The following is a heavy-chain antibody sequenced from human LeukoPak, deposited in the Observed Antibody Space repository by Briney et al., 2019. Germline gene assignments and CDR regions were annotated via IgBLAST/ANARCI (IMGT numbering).Heavy chain of an antibody. Sequence: PGGSLRLSCAASGFTFSSYGMHWVRQAPGKGLEWVAVISYDGSNKYYADSVKGRFTISRDNSKNTLYLQMNSLRAEDTAVYYCVMVREINWFDPWGQGTLVTVSS. D-gene: IGHD3-10*01. J-gene: IGHJ5*02. V-gene: IGHV3-30*03. CDR1: GFTFSSYG. CDR2: ISYDGSNK. CDR3: VMVREINWFDP.